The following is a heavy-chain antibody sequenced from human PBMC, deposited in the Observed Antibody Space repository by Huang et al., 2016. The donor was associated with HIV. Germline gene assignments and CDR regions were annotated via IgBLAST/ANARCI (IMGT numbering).Heavy chain of an antibody. V-gene: IGHV3-74*01. J-gene: IGHJ4*02. Sequence: EVQLVESGGGLVQPGGSLRLSCAASGFSISSYWMHWVRQAPGKGLVWVSRISSDGSSTSYADAGKGRFTISRDNAKNTLYLQMNSLRAEDTAVYYCARDPRIQSWLNFFDYWGQGTLVSVSS. D-gene: IGHD3-22*01. CDR1: GFSISSYW. CDR2: ISSDGSST. CDR3: ARDPRIQSWLNFFDY.